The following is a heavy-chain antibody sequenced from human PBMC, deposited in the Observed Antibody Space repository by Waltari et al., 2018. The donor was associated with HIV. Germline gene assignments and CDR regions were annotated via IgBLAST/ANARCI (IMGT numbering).Heavy chain of an antibody. Sequence: EVQLVESGGDLVHPGGSVRLSCATSGFTLRNYWTHWVRQVPGKGLMSVSRINPSGTSTNYADSVQGRFIISRHNAENTLYLQMNSLRVEDMAVYFCARGTSNWNGIDYWGQGTLVTVSS. D-gene: IGHD1-20*01. CDR1: GFTLRNYW. CDR3: ARGTSNWNGIDY. CDR2: INPSGTST. J-gene: IGHJ4*02. V-gene: IGHV3-74*01.